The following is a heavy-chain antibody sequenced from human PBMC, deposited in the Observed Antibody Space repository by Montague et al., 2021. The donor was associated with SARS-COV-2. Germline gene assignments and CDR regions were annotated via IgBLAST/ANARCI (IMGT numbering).Heavy chain of an antibody. J-gene: IGHJ4*02. Sequence: SLRLSCAASGFAFTDYYMSWMRQAPGKGLEWISYISSSGNDIDYADSVKGRFTISRDNDDNSLYLQMNSLRAEDTAVYYCAGDYTKRPGRTDFIHRHYQDNWGRGTLVTVSS. V-gene: IGHV3-11*01. CDR2: ISSSGNDI. CDR1: GFAFTDYY. CDR3: AGDYTKRPGRTDFIHRHYQDN. D-gene: IGHD2-8*01.